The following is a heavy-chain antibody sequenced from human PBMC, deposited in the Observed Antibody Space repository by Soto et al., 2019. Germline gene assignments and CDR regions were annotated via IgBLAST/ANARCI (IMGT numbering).Heavy chain of an antibody. CDR1: GGSISSGCYS. CDR3: ARGRRTAVTIDY. V-gene: IGHV4-30-2*01. Sequence: TSETLSLTCAFSGGSISSGCYSWSWIRQPPGKGLEWIGEINHSGSTNYNPSLESRVTISVDTSKNQFSLKLSSVTAADTAVYYCARGRRTAVTIDYWGQGTLVTVSS. J-gene: IGHJ4*02. D-gene: IGHD4-17*01. CDR2: INHSGST.